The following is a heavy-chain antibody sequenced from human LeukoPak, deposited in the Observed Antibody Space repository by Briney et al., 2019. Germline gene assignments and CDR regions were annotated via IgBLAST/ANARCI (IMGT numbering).Heavy chain of an antibody. CDR3: AREILSGYSDY. Sequence: GGSQRLSCAASGFIFRNYNINWVRQAPGKGLEWVSYISRSGSTIYYADSVKGRFTISRDDAKNSVYLQMNNLRYEDTAVYYCAREILSGYSDYWGQGTLVTVSS. V-gene: IGHV3-48*02. CDR1: GFIFRNYN. CDR2: ISRSGSTI. D-gene: IGHD3-9*01. J-gene: IGHJ4*02.